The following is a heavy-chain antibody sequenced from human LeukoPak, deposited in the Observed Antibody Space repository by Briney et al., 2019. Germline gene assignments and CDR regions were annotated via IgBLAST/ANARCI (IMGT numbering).Heavy chain of an antibody. D-gene: IGHD2-15*01. CDR2: IKSKTDGGTT. J-gene: IGHJ6*02. V-gene: IGHV3-15*01. CDR1: GFTFSNAW. CDR3: TTDKVVVVAHYYYYGMDV. Sequence: GGSLRLSCAASGFTFSNAWMSWVRQAPGKGLEWVGRIKSKTDGGTTDYAAPVKGRFTISRDDSKNTLYLQMNSLKTEDTAVYYCTTDKVVVVAHYYYYGMDVWGQGTTVTVSS.